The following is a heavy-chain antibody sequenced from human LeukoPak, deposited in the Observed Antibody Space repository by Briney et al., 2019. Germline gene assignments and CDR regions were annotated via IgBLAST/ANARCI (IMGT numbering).Heavy chain of an antibody. Sequence: PGGSLRLSCAASGFTFSSYGMSWVRQSPGKGLEWVSAISGGGGNTFYADSVKGRFTISRDNSKNTLYLQMNSLRAEDTAVYYCAKAPSSWYREYFDYWGQGTLVTVSS. CDR2: ISGGGGNT. V-gene: IGHV3-23*01. J-gene: IGHJ4*02. CDR3: AKAPSSWYREYFDY. D-gene: IGHD6-13*01. CDR1: GFTFSSYG.